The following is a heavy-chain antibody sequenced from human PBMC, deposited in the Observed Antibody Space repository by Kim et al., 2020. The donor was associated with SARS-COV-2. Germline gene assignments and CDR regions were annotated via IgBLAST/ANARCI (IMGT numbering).Heavy chain of an antibody. Sequence: SETLSLTCAVSGGSISSSNWWSWVRQPPGKGLEWIGEIYHSGSTNYNPSLKSRVTISVDKSKNQFSLKLSSVTAADTAVYYCAREDRKDLNWFDPWGQGTLVTVSS. CDR3: AREDRKDLNWFDP. V-gene: IGHV4-4*02. CDR2: IYHSGST. J-gene: IGHJ5*02. CDR1: GGSISSSNW.